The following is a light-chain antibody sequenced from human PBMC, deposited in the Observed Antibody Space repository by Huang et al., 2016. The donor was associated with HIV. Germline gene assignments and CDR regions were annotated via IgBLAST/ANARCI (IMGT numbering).Light chain of an antibody. Sequence: EIVLTQSPATLSLSPGVRATLSCRASLSVSNYLAWYQQKPGQAPRLRIYDASNRATGIQARVNGSGYGTDFTLTISSLDPEDFAIYYCQHRGNFDQGTRLEIK. CDR1: LSVSNY. J-gene: IGKJ5*01. CDR2: DAS. V-gene: IGKV3-11*01. CDR3: QHRGN.